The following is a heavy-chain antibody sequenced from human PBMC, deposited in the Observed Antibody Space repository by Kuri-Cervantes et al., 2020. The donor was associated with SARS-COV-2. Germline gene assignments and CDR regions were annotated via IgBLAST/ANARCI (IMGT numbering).Heavy chain of an antibody. V-gene: IGHV4-39*07. D-gene: IGHD3-10*01. Sequence: SETLSLTCTVSGGSISSSSYYWGWIRQPQGKGLEWIGSIYYSGSTYYNPSLKSRVTISVDTSKNQFSLKLSSVTAADTAVHYCARVRGSIASVGEEWLDPWGQGTLVTVSS. J-gene: IGHJ5*02. CDR3: ARVRGSIASVGEEWLDP. CDR2: IYYSGST. CDR1: GGSISSSSYY.